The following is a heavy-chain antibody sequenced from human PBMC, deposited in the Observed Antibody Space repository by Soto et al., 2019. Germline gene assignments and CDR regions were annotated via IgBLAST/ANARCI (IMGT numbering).Heavy chain of an antibody. CDR3: RGYGSSGWYYYYYYGMDV. CDR1: GFTFSSYG. CDR2: ISYDGSNK. Sequence: GGSLRLSCAASGFTFSSYGMHWVRQAPGKGLEWVAVISYDGSNKYYADSVKGRFTISRDNSKNTLYLQMNSLRAEDTAVYYCRGYGSSGWYYYYYYGMDVWGQGTTVTVSS. J-gene: IGHJ6*02. V-gene: IGHV3-30*03. D-gene: IGHD6-19*01.